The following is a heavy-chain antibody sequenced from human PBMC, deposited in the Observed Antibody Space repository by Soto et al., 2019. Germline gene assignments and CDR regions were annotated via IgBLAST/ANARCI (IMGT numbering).Heavy chain of an antibody. CDR2: INHSGST. CDR1: GGSFSGYY. J-gene: IGHJ6*02. V-gene: IGHV4-34*01. D-gene: IGHD3-22*01. Sequence: QVQLQQWGAGLLKPSETLSLTCAVYGGSFSGYYWSWIRQPPGKGLEWIGEINHSGSTNYNPSLKSRVTISVDTSKNQFSLKLSSVTAADTAVYYCARDSTYDSSGSYGMDVWGQGTTVTVSS. CDR3: ARDSTYDSSGSYGMDV.